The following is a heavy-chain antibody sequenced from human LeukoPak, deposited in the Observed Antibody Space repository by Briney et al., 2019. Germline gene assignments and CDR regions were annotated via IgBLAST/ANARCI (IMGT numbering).Heavy chain of an antibody. CDR2: MNPNSGNT. J-gene: IGHJ4*02. CDR3: AKSKISGWYYFDY. V-gene: IGHV1-8*01. CDR1: GYTFTSYD. Sequence: GASVKVSCKASGYTFTSYDINWVRQATGQGLEWMGWMNPNSGNTGYAQKFQGRVTMTRNTSISTAYMELNSLRAEDTAVYYCAKSKISGWYYFDYWGQGTLVTVSS. D-gene: IGHD6-19*01.